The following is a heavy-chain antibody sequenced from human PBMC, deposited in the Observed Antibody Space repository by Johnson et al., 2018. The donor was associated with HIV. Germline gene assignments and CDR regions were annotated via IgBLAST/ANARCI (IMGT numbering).Heavy chain of an antibody. CDR3: AKDKAVVTALYDAFDI. D-gene: IGHD2-21*02. V-gene: IGHV3-30*02. J-gene: IGHJ3*02. Sequence: QVQLVESGGGVVQPGGSLRLSCAASAFTFSSYAIHWVRQAPGKGLEWVAFIHYDGNNKYYADSVKGRFTISRDNSKNTLYLQMNSLRAEDTAVYYCAKDKAVVTALYDAFDIWGQGTMVTVSS. CDR2: IHYDGNNK. CDR1: AFTFSSYA.